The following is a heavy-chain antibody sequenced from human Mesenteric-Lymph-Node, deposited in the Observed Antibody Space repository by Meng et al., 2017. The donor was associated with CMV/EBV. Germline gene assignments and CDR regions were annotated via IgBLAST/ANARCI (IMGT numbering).Heavy chain of an antibody. V-gene: IGHV3-9*01. CDR3: ARDFGRSHYYYYGMDV. CDR1: GFTLDDYA. J-gene: IGHJ6*02. CDR2: ISWNSGSI. Sequence: SLKISCAASGFTLDDYAMHWVRQAPGKGLEWVSGISWNSGSIGYADSVKGRFTVSRDNSKNTLYLQMDSLRAEDTAVYYCARDFGRSHYYYYGMDVWGQGTTVTVSS. D-gene: IGHD1-26*01.